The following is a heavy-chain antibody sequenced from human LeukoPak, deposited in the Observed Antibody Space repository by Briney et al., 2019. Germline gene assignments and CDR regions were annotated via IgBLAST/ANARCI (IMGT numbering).Heavy chain of an antibody. Sequence: SETLSLTCTVSGGSINNYYYHWIRQPAGKGLEWIGRIYTSGSTNYNPSLKSRVTMSVDTSKNQFSLKVTSVTAADTAVYYCANQRAQGAFDIWGQGTMVTVSS. CDR3: ANQRAQGAFDI. V-gene: IGHV4-4*07. CDR1: GGSINNYY. J-gene: IGHJ3*02. CDR2: IYTSGST.